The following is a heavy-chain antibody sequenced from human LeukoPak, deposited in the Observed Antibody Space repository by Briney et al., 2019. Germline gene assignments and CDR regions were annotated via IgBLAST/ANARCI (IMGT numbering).Heavy chain of an antibody. V-gene: IGHV3-15*07. CDR1: GFTFSNAW. D-gene: IGHD2-21*01. J-gene: IGHJ3*02. CDR2: IRSNSDGGTI. Sequence: GGSLRLSCATSGFTFSNAWMNWVRQAPGKGLEWVGRIRSNSDGGTIDYAAPVKGRFTLSRDDSKTTLYLQMNSLQTEDTAVYYCARAEVNAFDIWGQGTMVTVSS. CDR3: ARAEVNAFDI.